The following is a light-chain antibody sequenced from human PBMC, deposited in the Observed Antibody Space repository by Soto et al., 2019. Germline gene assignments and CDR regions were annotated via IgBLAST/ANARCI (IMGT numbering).Light chain of an antibody. J-gene: IGLJ2*01. CDR3: QSYDSSLSGVV. Sequence: QSVLTQPPSVSGAPGQRVTISCTGSSSNIGAGYDVHWYQQLPGTAPKLLIYGNSNRPSGVPDRFSGSKSGTSASLAITGLQAVDEADYCCQSYDSSLSGVVFGGGIKLTVL. CDR2: GNS. CDR1: SSNIGAGYD. V-gene: IGLV1-40*01.